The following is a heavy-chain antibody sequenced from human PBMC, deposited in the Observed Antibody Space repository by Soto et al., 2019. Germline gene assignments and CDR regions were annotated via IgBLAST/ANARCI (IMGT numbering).Heavy chain of an antibody. Sequence: SLRLSCAASGFTFSDAWMSWVRQAPGKGLDWVGRIKSKSDGGTTEYAAPVRGRFTISRDDSKNTLYLQMNSLKTEDTAVYYCTTDLWRIAVVVGSTGYFNTWGQGTPVTVSS. CDR3: TTDLWRIAVVVGSTGYFNT. J-gene: IGHJ5*02. D-gene: IGHD6-19*01. CDR1: GFTFSDAW. V-gene: IGHV3-15*01. CDR2: IKSKSDGGTT.